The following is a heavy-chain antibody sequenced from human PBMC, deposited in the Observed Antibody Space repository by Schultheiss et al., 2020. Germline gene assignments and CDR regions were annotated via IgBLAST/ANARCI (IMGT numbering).Heavy chain of an antibody. CDR2: INPSGGST. Sequence: ATVKVSCKASGYTFTSYGISWVRQAPGQGLEWMGIINPSGGSTSYAQKFQGWVTMTRDTSISTAYMELSRLRSDDTAVYYCARGTQQWLDSYGMDVWGQGTTVTVAS. D-gene: IGHD6-19*01. V-gene: IGHV1-2*04. J-gene: IGHJ6*02. CDR1: GYTFTSYG. CDR3: ARGTQQWLDSYGMDV.